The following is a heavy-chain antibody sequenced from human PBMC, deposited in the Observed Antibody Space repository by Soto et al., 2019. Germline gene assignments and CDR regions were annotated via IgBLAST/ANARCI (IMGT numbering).Heavy chain of an antibody. V-gene: IGHV4-31*03. D-gene: IGHD3-16*01. CDR3: ARGLRGSGSLMG. Sequence: SETLSLTCTVSGGSISSGGYYWSWIRQHPGKGLEWIGYIYYSGSTYYNPSLKSRVTISVDTSKNQFSLKLSSVTAADTAVYYCARGLRGSGSLMGWGQGTLVTVSS. CDR1: GGSISSGGYY. J-gene: IGHJ4*02. CDR2: IYYSGST.